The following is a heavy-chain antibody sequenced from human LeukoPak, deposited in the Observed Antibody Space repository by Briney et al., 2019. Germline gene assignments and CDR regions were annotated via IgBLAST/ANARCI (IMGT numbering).Heavy chain of an antibody. Sequence: SETLSLTCTVSGGSISSYYWSWIRQPPGKGLEWIGYIYYSGTTNYNPSLKSRVTISVDTSKNQFSLKLSSVTAADTAVYYCARQSYYYDSSGYLYWFDPWGQGTLVTVSS. CDR3: ARQSYYYDSSGYLYWFDP. J-gene: IGHJ5*02. CDR2: IYYSGTT. V-gene: IGHV4-59*08. CDR1: GGSISSYY. D-gene: IGHD3-22*01.